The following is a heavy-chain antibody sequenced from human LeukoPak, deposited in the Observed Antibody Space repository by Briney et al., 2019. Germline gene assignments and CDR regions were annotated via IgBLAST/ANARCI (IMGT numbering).Heavy chain of an antibody. Sequence: SETLSLTCTVSGSSISSSSYYWGWIRQPPGKGLEWIGSIYYRGSTYYNPALKTRVTTSVDTSKNPFSLKLSSVTAADTAVYYCARLKNWFDPWGQGTLVTVSS. CDR1: GSSISSSSYY. CDR3: ARLKNWFDP. V-gene: IGHV4-39*01. J-gene: IGHJ5*02. CDR2: IYYRGST.